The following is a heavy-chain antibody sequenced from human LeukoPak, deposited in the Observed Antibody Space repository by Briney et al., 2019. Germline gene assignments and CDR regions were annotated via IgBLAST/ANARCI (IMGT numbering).Heavy chain of an antibody. D-gene: IGHD3-10*01. Sequence: PGGSLRLSCAASGFTFSSYSMTWVRQAPGKGLEWVSYISSSSTIYYADSVKGRFTISRDNAKNSLYLQMNSLRAEDTAVYYCARGQYYGSRNFDHWGQGTLVTVSS. V-gene: IGHV3-48*01. CDR2: ISSSSTI. CDR3: ARGQYYGSRNFDH. J-gene: IGHJ4*02. CDR1: GFTFSSYS.